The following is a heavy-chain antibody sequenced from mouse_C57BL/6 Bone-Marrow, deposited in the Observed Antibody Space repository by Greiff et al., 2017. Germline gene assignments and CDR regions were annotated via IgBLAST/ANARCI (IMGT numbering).Heavy chain of an antibody. CDR1: GFTFSSYG. CDR3: ARHRSMDY. V-gene: IGHV5-6*01. Sequence: EVMLVESGGDLVKPGGSLKLSCAASGFTFSSYGMSWVRQTPDKRLEWVATISSGGSYTYYPDSVKGRFTNSRDNAKNTLYLQMSSLKSEDTAMYYCARHRSMDYWGQGTSVTVSS. J-gene: IGHJ4*01. CDR2: ISSGGSYT.